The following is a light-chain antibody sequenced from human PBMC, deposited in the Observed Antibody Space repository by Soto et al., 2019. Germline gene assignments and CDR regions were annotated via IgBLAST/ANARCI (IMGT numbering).Light chain of an antibody. CDR2: DAS. Sequence: EILLTQSPATLSLSPGERATLSCRASQSVSSYLAWYQQKPGQAPRLLMYDASNRANGIPARFSGSGSGTDFTLTISSLEPEDFAAYYCQQRSNWPPITFGQGTRLEIK. V-gene: IGKV3-11*01. CDR3: QQRSNWPPIT. J-gene: IGKJ5*01. CDR1: QSVSSY.